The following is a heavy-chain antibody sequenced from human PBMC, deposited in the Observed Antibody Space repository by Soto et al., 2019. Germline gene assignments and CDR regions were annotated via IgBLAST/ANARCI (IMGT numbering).Heavy chain of an antibody. CDR1: GGSISSYY. D-gene: IGHD3-3*01. CDR3: ARASSRITIFGVVIIWFDP. V-gene: IGHV4-59*01. Sequence: SETLSLTCTVSGGSISSYYLSWIRQPPGKGLEWIGYIYYSGSTNYNPSLKSRVTISVDTSKNQFSLKLSSVTAADTAVYYCARASSRITIFGVVIIWFDPWGQGTLVTVSS. CDR2: IYYSGST. J-gene: IGHJ5*02.